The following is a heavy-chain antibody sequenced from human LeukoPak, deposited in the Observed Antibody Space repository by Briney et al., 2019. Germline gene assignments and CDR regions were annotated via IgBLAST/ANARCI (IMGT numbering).Heavy chain of an antibody. D-gene: IGHD1-1*01. J-gene: IGHJ4*02. Sequence: GASVKVSCKASGYTLSGYYIHWVRQAPGQGLEWMGWINPNSGAAHYTQNFQGGVTMTGDTSISTFYMEVSRLRSDDTAVYFCARYNWNDVVSALDYWGQGTLVTVSS. V-gene: IGHV1-2*02. CDR2: INPNSGAA. CDR1: GYTLSGYY. CDR3: ARYNWNDVVSALDY.